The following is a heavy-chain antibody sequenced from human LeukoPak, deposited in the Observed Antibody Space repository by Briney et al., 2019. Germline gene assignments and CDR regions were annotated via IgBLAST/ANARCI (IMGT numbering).Heavy chain of an antibody. J-gene: IGHJ4*02. V-gene: IGHV1-2*02. Sequence: ASVKVSSTASGYTFIAYYMHWVRQAPGQGLEWMGWINPNSGGTNYAQKFQGRVTMTRDTSISTVYMELSRLRSDDTAVYYCARDSCSSTSCLSIDDYWGQGTLVTVSS. CDR3: ARDSCSSTSCLSIDDY. CDR2: INPNSGGT. D-gene: IGHD2-2*01. CDR1: GYTFIAYY.